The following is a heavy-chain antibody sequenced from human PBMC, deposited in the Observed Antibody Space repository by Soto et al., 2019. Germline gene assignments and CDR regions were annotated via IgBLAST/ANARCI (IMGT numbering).Heavy chain of an antibody. V-gene: IGHV4-4*02. CDR3: ARGSCSGSSGYEKYYFDY. CDR1: SGSIDSNNW. CDR2: IYHSGSS. Sequence: QVQLQESGPGLVKPSGTLSLTCAVSSGSIDSNNWWSWVRQPPGKGLEWIGEIYHSGSSNYNPSLKSRVTISVDNSKNQFSLKLSSVTAADTAVYYRARGSCSGSSGYEKYYFDYWGQGTRVTVSS. J-gene: IGHJ4*02. D-gene: IGHD2-2*01.